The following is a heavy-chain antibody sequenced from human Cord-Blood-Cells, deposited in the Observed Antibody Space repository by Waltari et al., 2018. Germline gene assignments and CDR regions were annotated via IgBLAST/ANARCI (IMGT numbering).Heavy chain of an antibody. Sequence: EVQLVESGGGLVQPGGSLRLSWAASGFPLHSYSMTWVRKAPGKGLEWVSYISSSSSTKYYADSVKGRFTISRDNAKNSLYLQMNSLRDEDTAVYYCARDSCYPADYWGQGTLVTVSS. CDR1: GFPLHSYS. CDR3: ARDSCYPADY. V-gene: IGHV3-48*02. CDR2: ISSSSSTK. J-gene: IGHJ4*02. D-gene: IGHD2-15*01.